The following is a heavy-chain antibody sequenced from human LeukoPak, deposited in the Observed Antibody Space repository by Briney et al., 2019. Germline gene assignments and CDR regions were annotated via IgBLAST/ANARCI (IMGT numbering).Heavy chain of an antibody. J-gene: IGHJ4*02. CDR1: GYTFTGYY. CDR3: ARASNQYNYDLTFFDY. V-gene: IGHV1-2*02. Sequence: ASVKVSCKASGYTFTGYYMHWVRQAPEQGLEWMGWINPNSGGTNYAQKFQGRVTMTRDTSISTAHMELSRLTSDDTAVYYCARASNQYNYDLTFFDYWGQGTLVTVSS. D-gene: IGHD5-18*01. CDR2: INPNSGGT.